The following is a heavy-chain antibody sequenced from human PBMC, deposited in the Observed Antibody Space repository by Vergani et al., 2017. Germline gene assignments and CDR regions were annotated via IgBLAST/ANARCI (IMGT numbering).Heavy chain of an antibody. V-gene: IGHV1-46*01. CDR1: GYTFTSYY. Sequence: QVQLVQSGAEVTKPGASVKVSCKAPGYTFTSYYMHWVRQAPGQGLDWMGIINPSGGSTSYAQKFQGRVTMTRETSTSTVYMELSSLRSEDTAVYYCAGGRDGYNSLGYYFDYWGQGTLVTVSS. J-gene: IGHJ4*02. CDR2: INPSGGST. D-gene: IGHD5-24*01. CDR3: AGGRDGYNSLGYYFDY.